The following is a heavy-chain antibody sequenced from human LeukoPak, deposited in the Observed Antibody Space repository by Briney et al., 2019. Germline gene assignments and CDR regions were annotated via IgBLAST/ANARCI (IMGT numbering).Heavy chain of an antibody. D-gene: IGHD2-21*01. V-gene: IGHV3-30*03. CDR3: ARDGVVARTEYFQH. CDR1: GFTFSSYG. CDR2: ISYDGSNK. J-gene: IGHJ1*01. Sequence: GGSLRLSCAASGFTFSSYGMHWDRQAPGKGLEWVAVISYDGSNKYYADSVKGRFTISRDNAKNSLYLQMNSLRAEDTVVYYCARDGVVARTEYFQHWGQGTLVTVSS.